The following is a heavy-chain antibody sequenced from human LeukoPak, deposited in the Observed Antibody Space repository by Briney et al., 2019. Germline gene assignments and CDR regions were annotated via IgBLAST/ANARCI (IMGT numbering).Heavy chain of an antibody. CDR1: GFTFSSST. Sequence: GGSLRLSCAASGFTFSSSTMNWVRQAPGKGLEWVSSISSGATTIYYADSVKGRFTVSRDNAKNSLYLQMRSLRADDTAVYYCARDGGSLFPLDCWGQGTLVTVSS. CDR3: ARDGGSLFPLDC. V-gene: IGHV3-48*01. J-gene: IGHJ4*02. D-gene: IGHD2-15*01. CDR2: ISSGATTI.